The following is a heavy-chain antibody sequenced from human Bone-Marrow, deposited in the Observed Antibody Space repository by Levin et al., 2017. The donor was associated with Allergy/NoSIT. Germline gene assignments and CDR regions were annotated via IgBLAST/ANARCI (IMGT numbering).Heavy chain of an antibody. V-gene: IGHV3-30*18. CDR3: AKDFVGNQYNDDYYGMDV. CDR2: ISYDGSKI. Sequence: GGSLRLSCTASGFIFSSYGMHWVRQAPGKGLEWVAVISYDGSKIWYADSVKGRFTISRDNFKDTLYVQMNSLRTEDTAVYYCAKDFVGNQYNDDYYGMDVWGQGTTVTVSS. D-gene: IGHD1-14*01. J-gene: IGHJ6*02. CDR1: GFIFSSYG.